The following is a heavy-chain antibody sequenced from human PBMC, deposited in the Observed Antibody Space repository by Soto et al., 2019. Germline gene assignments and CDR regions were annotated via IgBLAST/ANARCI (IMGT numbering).Heavy chain of an antibody. V-gene: IGHV3-7*03. CDR1: EFAFRMYS. D-gene: IGHD3-3*02. Sequence: GGSLRLSCEVSEFAFRMYSMSWVRPSPGKGLEWGAKIPQDGVDGHYADSEKGRFTSSRDNGKNSPYLQLNSLRAEDTAVYYCAKEGFSNPNWFDPWGQGTLVTVS. CDR3: AKEGFSNPNWFDP. CDR2: IPQDGVDG. J-gene: IGHJ5*02.